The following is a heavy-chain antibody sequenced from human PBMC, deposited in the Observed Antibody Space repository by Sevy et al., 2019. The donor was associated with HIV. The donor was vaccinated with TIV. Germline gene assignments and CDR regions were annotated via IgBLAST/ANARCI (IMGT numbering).Heavy chain of an antibody. D-gene: IGHD1-26*01. CDR1: GGSITSIY. CDR3: AGENAWGRGYS. V-gene: IGHV4-59*08. J-gene: IGHJ4*02. Sequence: SETLSLTCTVSGGSITSIYWNWIRQPPGKGLEWIANIYYKGHINYNPSLKSRVTLSLDTSKNQFSLRLSCVTAADTAMYYCAGENAWGRGYSWGQGTLVTVSS. CDR2: IYYKGHI.